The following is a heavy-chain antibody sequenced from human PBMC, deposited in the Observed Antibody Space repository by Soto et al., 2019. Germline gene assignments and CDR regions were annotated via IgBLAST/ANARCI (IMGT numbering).Heavy chain of an antibody. D-gene: IGHD3-3*01. CDR1: GDSVSSNSAA. CDR3: ARASFTIFGSAFDI. Sequence: PSQTLSLTCAISGDSVSSNSAAWNWIRQSPSRGLEWLGGTYYRSKWYNDYAVSVKSRITINPDTSKNQFSLQLNSVTPEDTAVYYCARASFTIFGSAFDIWGQGTMVTVSS. CDR2: TYYRSKWYN. V-gene: IGHV6-1*01. J-gene: IGHJ3*02.